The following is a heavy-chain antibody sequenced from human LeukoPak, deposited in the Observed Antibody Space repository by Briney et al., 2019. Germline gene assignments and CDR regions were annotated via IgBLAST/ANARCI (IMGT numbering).Heavy chain of an antibody. J-gene: IGHJ5*02. V-gene: IGHV4-4*07. CDR1: GGSIRRY. CDR3: ARDSGTTGEVKFDP. D-gene: IGHD3-10*01. CDR2: IYGSGST. Sequence: SETLSLTCTVSGGSIRRYWSWIRQPAGKGLEWIVRIYGSGSTDYNPSLQSRVTMSIDTSKNQFSLNLIYVTAADTAVYYCARDSGTTGEVKFDPWGQGTLVTVSS.